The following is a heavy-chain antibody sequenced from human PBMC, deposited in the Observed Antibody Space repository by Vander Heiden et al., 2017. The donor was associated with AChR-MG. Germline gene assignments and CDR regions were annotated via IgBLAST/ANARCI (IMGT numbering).Heavy chain of an antibody. J-gene: IGHJ6*03. CDR1: GGHISSGGYY. D-gene: IGHD3-3*01. Sequence: QLPLPDSVPGLVNSSRTLSHPSTVSGGHISSGGYYWSWIRQHRGKGLEWIGYIYYSGSTYYNPSVKSRVTMSVDTSKNQFSLKLSSVTAADTAVYYCARGSIYDLPMDVWGKGTTVTVSS. CDR3: ARGSIYDLPMDV. CDR2: IYYSGST. V-gene: IGHV4-31*03.